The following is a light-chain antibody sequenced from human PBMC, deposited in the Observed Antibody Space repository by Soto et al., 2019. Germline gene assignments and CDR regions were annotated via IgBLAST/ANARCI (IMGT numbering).Light chain of an antibody. J-gene: IGKJ1*01. Sequence: EIVMTQSPATLSVSPGERATLSCRASQSINSNLAWYQQKPGQAPRLLIYGASTRATGIPARFSGSGSGTDFTLTISSLQSDDFADYYCQQYNNWPRTFGQGTKVDIK. CDR1: QSINSN. V-gene: IGKV3-15*01. CDR2: GAS. CDR3: QQYNNWPRT.